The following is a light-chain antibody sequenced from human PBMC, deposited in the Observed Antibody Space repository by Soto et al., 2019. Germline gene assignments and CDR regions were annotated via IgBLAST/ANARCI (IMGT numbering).Light chain of an antibody. Sequence: DIQMTQSPSSLSASVGDRVAITCRASQSVSSYLNWYQQKPGKAPRLLIYSASSLQSGVPSRFSGSGSGTDFTLTISSLQPEDFATYYCQQSDSMSWAFGQGTKVHIK. CDR3: QQSDSMSWA. CDR2: SAS. J-gene: IGKJ1*01. V-gene: IGKV1-39*01. CDR1: QSVSSY.